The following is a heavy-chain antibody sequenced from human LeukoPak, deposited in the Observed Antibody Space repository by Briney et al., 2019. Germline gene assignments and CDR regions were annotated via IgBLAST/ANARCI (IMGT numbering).Heavy chain of an antibody. V-gene: IGHV4-59*01. D-gene: IGHD2-2*01. CDR3: ARGWASSWYYFDF. CDR2: TYDSGSS. Sequence: SETLSLTCAVSGGSMRNYYWSWIRQPPGKVLEWIGYTYDSGSSSYNPSLRSRVSISIDTSKNQFSLNLISVTAADTAVYYCARGWASSWYYFDFWGQGTLVTVSS. J-gene: IGHJ4*02. CDR1: GGSMRNYY.